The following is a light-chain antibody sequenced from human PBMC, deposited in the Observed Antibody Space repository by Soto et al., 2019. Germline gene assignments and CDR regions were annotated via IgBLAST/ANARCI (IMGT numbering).Light chain of an antibody. CDR1: SSDVGSDNY. CDR3: SSYTSSSTRV. Sequence: QSALTQPASVSGAPGQSITISCTGTSSDVGSDNYVYWYQQHPGKAPKLMIYDVSNRPSGVSNRFSGSKSGTTASLTISGLQAEDDDNYYCSSYTSSSTRVFGGGTQLTVL. J-gene: IGLJ3*02. CDR2: DVS. V-gene: IGLV2-14*01.